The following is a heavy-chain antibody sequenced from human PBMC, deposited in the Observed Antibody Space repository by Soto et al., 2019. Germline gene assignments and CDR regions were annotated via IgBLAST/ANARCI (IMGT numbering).Heavy chain of an antibody. J-gene: IGHJ4*02. CDR1: GGSISSGDYY. V-gene: IGHV4-30-4*01. D-gene: IGHD2-2*01. Sequence: SETLSLTCTVSGGSISSGDYYWSWIRQPPGKGLEWIGYIYYSGSTYYNPSLKSRVTISVDTSKNQFSLKLSSVTAADTAVYYCAGYCISTSCYADYWGQGTLVTAPQ. CDR3: AGYCISTSCYADY. CDR2: IYYSGST.